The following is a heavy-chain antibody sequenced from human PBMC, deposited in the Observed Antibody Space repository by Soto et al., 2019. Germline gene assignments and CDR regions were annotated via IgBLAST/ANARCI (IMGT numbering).Heavy chain of an antibody. Sequence: QVQLQQWGAGLLKPSETLSLTCAVYGGSFSGYYWSWIRQPPGKGLEWIGEINHSGSTNYNPSLKSRVIISVDTSKNQFSLKLSSVAAADTAVYYCARVRGYCSGGSCYYFDYWGQGTLVTVSS. V-gene: IGHV4-34*01. CDR3: ARVRGYCSGGSCYYFDY. CDR1: GGSFSGYY. J-gene: IGHJ4*02. CDR2: INHSGST. D-gene: IGHD2-15*01.